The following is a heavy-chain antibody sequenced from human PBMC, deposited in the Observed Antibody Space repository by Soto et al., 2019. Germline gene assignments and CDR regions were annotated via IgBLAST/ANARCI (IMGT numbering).Heavy chain of an antibody. V-gene: IGHV1-69*01. CDR3: ARDGGYCSGGSCYDWFDP. CDR1: GGTFSSYA. D-gene: IGHD2-15*01. CDR2: IIPIFGTA. J-gene: IGHJ5*02. Sequence: QVQLVQSGAEVKKPGSSVKVSCNASGGTFSSYAISWVRQAPGQGLEWMGGIIPIFGTANYAQKFQGRVTITADESTSTAYMELSSLRSEDTAVYYCARDGGYCSGGSCYDWFDPWGQGTLVTVSS.